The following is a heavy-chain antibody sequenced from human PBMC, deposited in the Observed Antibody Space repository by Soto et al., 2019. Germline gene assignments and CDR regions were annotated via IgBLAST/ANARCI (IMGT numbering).Heavy chain of an antibody. D-gene: IGHD1-26*01. CDR2: INPNSGGT. CDR3: ARSSGTYSDFDY. Sequence: ASVKVSCKASGDSFTAYCVHWVRQAPGQGLEWMGWINPNSGGTNYAQRFQGRVAMTTDTSTNTAYMELNSLKSDDTALYFCARSSGTYSDFDYWGQGTQVTVSS. J-gene: IGHJ4*01. V-gene: IGHV1-2*02. CDR1: GDSFTAYC.